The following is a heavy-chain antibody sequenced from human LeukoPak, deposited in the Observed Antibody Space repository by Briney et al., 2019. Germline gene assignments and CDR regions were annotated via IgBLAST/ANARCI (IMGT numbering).Heavy chain of an antibody. Sequence: GGSLRLSRAASGVTFSSYWVHCVSQAPGKGRVWGSRIRSEGNSTNYADSVKSRYTSSTDNAKNTLYLQMKSLRAEDTAVYYCARDLSSSGWAFDYWGQGTLVTVSS. CDR2: IRSEGNST. D-gene: IGHD6-19*01. J-gene: IGHJ4*02. CDR3: ARDLSSSGWAFDY. CDR1: GVTFSSYW. V-gene: IGHV3-74*01.